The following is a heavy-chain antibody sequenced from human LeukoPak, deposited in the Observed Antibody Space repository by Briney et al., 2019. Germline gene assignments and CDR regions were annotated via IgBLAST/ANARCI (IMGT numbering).Heavy chain of an antibody. CDR1: GFTFSSYA. CDR2: ISGSGGST. CDR3: ARAVAGTTTDY. J-gene: IGHJ4*02. Sequence: GGSLRLSCAASGFTFSSYAMSWVRQAPGKGLEWVSAISGSGGSTYYADSVKGRFTISRDNAKNSLYLQMNSLRAEDTAVYYCARAVAGTTTDYWGQGTLVTVSS. D-gene: IGHD6-19*01. V-gene: IGHV3-23*01.